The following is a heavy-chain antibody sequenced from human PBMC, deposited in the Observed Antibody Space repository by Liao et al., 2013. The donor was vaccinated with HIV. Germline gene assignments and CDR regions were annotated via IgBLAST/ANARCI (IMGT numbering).Heavy chain of an antibody. CDR3: ARERGGGGWYYFDY. CDR2: INHSGST. Sequence: QVQLQQWGAGLLKPSETLSLTCAVYGGSFSGYYWSWIRQPPGKGLEWIGEINHSGSTNYNPSLKSRVTISVDTSKNQFSLRLNSVTAADTAVYYCARERGGGGWYYFDYWGQGTLVTVSS. CDR1: GGSFSGYY. D-gene: IGHD6-19*01. J-gene: IGHJ4*02. V-gene: IGHV4-34*01.